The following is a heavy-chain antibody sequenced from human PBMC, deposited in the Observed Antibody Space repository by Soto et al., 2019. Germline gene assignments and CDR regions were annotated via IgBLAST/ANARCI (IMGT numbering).Heavy chain of an antibody. Sequence: PGGSLRLCCAASGFTFDDYAMHWVRQAPGKGLEWVSGISWNSGSIGYADSVKGRFTISRDNAKNSLYLQVNSLRAEGTALYYCAKVGCRSWWVDGFDAIDICCPGIMDPVSS. CDR1: GFTFDDYA. J-gene: IGHJ3*02. CDR3: AKVGCRSWWVDGFDAIDI. D-gene: IGHD6-13*01. CDR2: ISWNSGSI. V-gene: IGHV3-9*01.